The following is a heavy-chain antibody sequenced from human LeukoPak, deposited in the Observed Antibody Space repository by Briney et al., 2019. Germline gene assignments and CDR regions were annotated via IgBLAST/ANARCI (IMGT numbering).Heavy chain of an antibody. J-gene: IGHJ5*02. CDR2: IYYSGST. CDR3: ARDFQNWFDP. CDR1: GYSISSGYY. V-gene: IGHV4-38-2*02. Sequence: PSETLSLTCTVSGYSISSGYYWSWIRQPPGKGLEWIGYIYYSGSTYYNPSLKSRVTISVDTSTNQFPLKLNSATAADTAVYYCARDFQNWFDPWGQGTLVTVSS.